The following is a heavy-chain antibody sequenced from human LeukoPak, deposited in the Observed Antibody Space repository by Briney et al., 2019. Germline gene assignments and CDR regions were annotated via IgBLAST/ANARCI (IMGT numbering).Heavy chain of an antibody. D-gene: IGHD6-19*01. CDR1: GFTFSSYS. CDR2: INHSGST. J-gene: IGHJ3*02. V-gene: IGHV4-34*01. Sequence: GSLRLSCAAYGFTFSSYSMNWVRQPPGKGLEWIREINHSGSTNYNPSLKSRVTISVDTSKNQFSLKLSSVTAADTAVYYCARVPGFGRTQQYSSGWYRDGFDIWGQGTMVTVSS. CDR3: ARVPGFGRTQQYSSGWYRDGFDI.